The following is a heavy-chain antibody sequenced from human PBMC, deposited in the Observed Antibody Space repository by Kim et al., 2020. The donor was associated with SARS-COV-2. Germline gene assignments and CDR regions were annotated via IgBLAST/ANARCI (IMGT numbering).Heavy chain of an antibody. Sequence: GGSLRLSCAASGFTFSSYSMNWVRQAPGKGLEWVSSISSSSSYIYYADSVTGRFTISRDNAKNSLYLQMNSLRAEDTAVYYCARDRRGHYYGSGSYYKGYFDYWGQGTLVTVSS. V-gene: IGHV3-21*01. CDR1: GFTFSSYS. J-gene: IGHJ4*02. CDR3: ARDRRGHYYGSGSYYKGYFDY. CDR2: ISSSSSYI. D-gene: IGHD3-10*01.